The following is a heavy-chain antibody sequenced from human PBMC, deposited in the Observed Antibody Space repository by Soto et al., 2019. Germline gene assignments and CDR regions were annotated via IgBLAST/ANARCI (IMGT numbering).Heavy chain of an antibody. J-gene: IGHJ5*02. CDR1: GGSISSSSYY. CDR3: ARPEYSSRGRFDP. D-gene: IGHD6-6*01. CDR2: IYYSGST. V-gene: IGHV4-39*01. Sequence: QLQLQESGPGLVKPSETLSLTCTASGGSISSSSYYWGWIRQPPGKGLEWIGSIYYSGSTYYNPSLKSRVTISVDTSKNQFSLTLSSVTAADTAVYYCARPEYSSRGRFDPWGQGTLVTVSS.